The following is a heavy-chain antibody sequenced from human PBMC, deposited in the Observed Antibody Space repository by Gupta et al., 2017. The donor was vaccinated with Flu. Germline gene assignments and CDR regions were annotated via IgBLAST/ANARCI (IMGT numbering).Heavy chain of an antibody. CDR2: IYYDGSNI. J-gene: IGHJ4*02. CDR3: ARAHYQLLSARDY. Sequence: FSNYGMHWVRQAPGKGLEWVAVIYYDGSNIYYVDSVKGRFSISRDNSKNTLYLQMNSLRAEDSAVYYCARAHYQLLSARDYWGQGTLVTVSS. D-gene: IGHD2-2*01. V-gene: IGHV3-33*01. CDR1: FSNYG.